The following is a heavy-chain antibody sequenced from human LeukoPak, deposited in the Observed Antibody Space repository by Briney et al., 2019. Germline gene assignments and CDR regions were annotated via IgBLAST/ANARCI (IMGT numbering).Heavy chain of an antibody. CDR3: ARGHAAVAGIDY. CDR2: TNPNSGNT. J-gene: IGHJ4*02. CDR1: GYTFTSYD. Sequence: ASVKVSCKASGYTFTSYDINWVRQATGQGLEWMGWTNPNSGNTGYAQKFQGRVTMTRNTSISTAYMELSSLRSEDTAVYYCARGHAAVAGIDYWGQGTLVTVSS. V-gene: IGHV1-8*01. D-gene: IGHD6-19*01.